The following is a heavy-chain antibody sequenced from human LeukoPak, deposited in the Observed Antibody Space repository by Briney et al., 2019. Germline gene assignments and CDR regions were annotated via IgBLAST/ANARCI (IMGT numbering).Heavy chain of an antibody. V-gene: IGHV3-23*01. CDR1: AFTFRTYS. D-gene: IGHD3-9*01. CDR3: AKPYSGTILTGWFDP. CDR2: ISGSGGST. J-gene: IGHJ5*02. Sequence: GGSLRLSCVASAFTFRTYSMHWVRQAPGKGLEWVSIISGSGGSTSYADSVKGRFTISRDNSKNTLYLQMNSLRAEDTALYYCAKPYSGTILTGWFDPWGQGTLVTVSS.